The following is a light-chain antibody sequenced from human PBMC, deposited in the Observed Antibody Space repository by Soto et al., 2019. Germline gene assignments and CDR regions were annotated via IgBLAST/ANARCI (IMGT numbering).Light chain of an antibody. Sequence: EIVMTQSPATLSLSPGERATLSCRASQSINSNLAWYQQKPGQAPRLFIYGAYTRATGIPARFSGSGSGTEFTLTISSLQSEDFAIYYCQHYDNWPFTFGQGTRLEI. V-gene: IGKV3-15*01. J-gene: IGKJ5*01. CDR2: GAY. CDR3: QHYDNWPFT. CDR1: QSINSN.